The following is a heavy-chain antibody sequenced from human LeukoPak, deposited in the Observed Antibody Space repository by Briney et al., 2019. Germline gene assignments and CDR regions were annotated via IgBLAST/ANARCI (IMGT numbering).Heavy chain of an antibody. CDR1: GFTFSDYY. CDR3: VRGGTTSYDY. D-gene: IGHD1-7*01. V-gene: IGHV3-7*01. CDR2: IKQDESEK. Sequence: PGGSLRLSCATSGFTFSDYYMSWIRQAPGKGLEWVANIKQDESEKYYVDSVKGRFTISRDNAKNSVYLQMNSLRGEDTAVYYCVRGGTTSYDYWGQGTLVTVSS. J-gene: IGHJ4*02.